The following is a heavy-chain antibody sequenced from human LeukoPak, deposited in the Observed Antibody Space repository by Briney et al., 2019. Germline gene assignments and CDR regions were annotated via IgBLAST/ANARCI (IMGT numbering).Heavy chain of an antibody. D-gene: IGHD2-2*01. J-gene: IGHJ6*03. Sequence: ASVKVSCKASGYTFRNYGISWVRQAPGQGLEWMGWISAYNGNTNSAQKIQGRVTMATDTSTSTAYMELRSLRSDDTAVYYCARGPIIDIVIIPAADDYYYMDVWGKGTTVTVSS. CDR3: ARGPIIDIVIIPAADDYYYMDV. V-gene: IGHV1-18*01. CDR1: GYTFRNYG. CDR2: ISAYNGNT.